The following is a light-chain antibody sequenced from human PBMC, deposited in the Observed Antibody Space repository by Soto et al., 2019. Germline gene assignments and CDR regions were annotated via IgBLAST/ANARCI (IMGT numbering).Light chain of an antibody. J-gene: IGKJ5*01. Sequence: DIQMTQSPSTLSASVGDTVTITCRASQSVSTWLAWYQQKPGKAPQVLISMASTLESGVPSRFSGSGSGTEFTLTINSLQSEDSAVYYCQQHNQWPITFGQGTRLEIK. V-gene: IGKV1-5*03. CDR2: MAS. CDR1: QSVSTW. CDR3: QQHNQWPIT.